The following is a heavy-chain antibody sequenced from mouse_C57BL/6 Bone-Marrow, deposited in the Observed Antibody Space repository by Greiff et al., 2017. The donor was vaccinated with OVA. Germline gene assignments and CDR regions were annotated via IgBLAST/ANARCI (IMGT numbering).Heavy chain of an antibody. CDR2: IYPGNSDT. CDR1: GYTFTSYW. D-gene: IGHD1-1*01. J-gene: IGHJ1*03. V-gene: IGHV1-5*01. Sequence: VQLQQSGTVLARPGASVKMSCKTSGYTFTSYWMHWVKQRPGQGLEWRGAIYPGNSDTSYNQKFKGKAKLTAVTSASTAYMELSSLTNEDSAVYYCTRGYGSSSRGNFDVWGTGTTVTVSS. CDR3: TRGYGSSSRGNFDV.